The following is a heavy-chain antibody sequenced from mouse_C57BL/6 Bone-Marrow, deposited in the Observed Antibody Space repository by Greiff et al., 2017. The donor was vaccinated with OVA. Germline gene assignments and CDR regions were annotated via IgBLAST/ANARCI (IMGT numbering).Heavy chain of an antibody. CDR3: ARDYDWAY. CDR2: IYPGDGST. D-gene: IGHD2-4*01. Sequence: QVQLKQSDDELVKPGASVKISCKVSGYTFTGHTIPWMKQRPEQGLEWIGYIYPGDGSTKYNEKFKGKATLTADKSSSTAYMQLNSLTSEDSAGYFCARDYDWAYWCQGTLVTVSA. V-gene: IGHV1-78*01. J-gene: IGHJ3*01. CDR1: GYTFTGHT.